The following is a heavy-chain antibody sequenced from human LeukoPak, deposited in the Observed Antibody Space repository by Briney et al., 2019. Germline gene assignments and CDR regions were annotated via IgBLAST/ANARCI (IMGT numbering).Heavy chain of an antibody. D-gene: IGHD3-10*01. CDR3: ARDWDYYGSGSYSPWFDP. CDR2: INAGNGNT. CDR1: GYTFTSYA. J-gene: IGHJ5*02. V-gene: IGHV1-3*01. Sequence: GASVKVSCKASGYTFTSYAMHWVRQAPGQRLEWMGWINAGNGNTKYSQKLQGRVTITRDTSASTAYMELSSLRSEDTAVYYCARDWDYYGSGSYSPWFDPWGQGTLVTVS.